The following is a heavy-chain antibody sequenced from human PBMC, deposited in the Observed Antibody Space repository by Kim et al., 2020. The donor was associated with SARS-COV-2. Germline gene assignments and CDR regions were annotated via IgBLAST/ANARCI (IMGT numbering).Heavy chain of an antibody. J-gene: IGHJ6*03. D-gene: IGHD2-2*01. CDR3: ARCRVSWLVPAAIGYYYYMDV. CDR1: GGSISSYY. V-gene: IGHV4-59*01. Sequence: SETLSLTCTVSGGSISSYYWSWIRQPPGKGLEWIGYIYYSGSTNYNPSLKSRVTISVDTSKNQFSLKLSSVTAADTAVYYCARCRVSWLVPAAIGYYYYMDVWRKGTTVTVSS. CDR2: IYYSGST.